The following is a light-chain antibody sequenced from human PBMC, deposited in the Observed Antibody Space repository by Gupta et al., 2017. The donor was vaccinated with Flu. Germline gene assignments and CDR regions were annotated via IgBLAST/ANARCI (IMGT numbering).Light chain of an antibody. CDR3: QVWHISSDHLRV. Sequence: SYVLTQPPSVSVAPGQTARITCGGDDIGRKSVHWYKQKPGQAPALVVYDDSARPSGSPERFSGSNSGNTATLTISKVEAGDEADYYCQVWHISSDHLRVFGGGTKLTVL. CDR2: DDS. CDR1: DIGRKS. V-gene: IGLV3-21*02. J-gene: IGLJ3*02.